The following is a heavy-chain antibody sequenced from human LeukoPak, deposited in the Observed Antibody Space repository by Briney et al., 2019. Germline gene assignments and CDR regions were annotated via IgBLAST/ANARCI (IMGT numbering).Heavy chain of an antibody. V-gene: IGHV1-18*01. J-gene: IGHJ4*02. CDR3: ARYYDFWSGYYPLDY. CDR2: ISAYNGNT. CDR1: GYTFTSYG. Sequence: ASVKVSCKASGYTFTSYGISWVRQAPGQGLEWMGWISAYNGNTNYAQKLQGRVTMTTDTSTSTAYMELRSLRSDDTAVYYCARYYDFWSGYYPLDYWGQGTLATVSS. D-gene: IGHD3-3*01.